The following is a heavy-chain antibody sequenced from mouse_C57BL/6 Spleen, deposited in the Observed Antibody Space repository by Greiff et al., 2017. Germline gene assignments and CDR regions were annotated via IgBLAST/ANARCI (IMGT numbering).Heavy chain of an antibody. CDR1: GFTFSDYG. CDR3: AKNYYGSSYWYFDV. J-gene: IGHJ1*03. V-gene: IGHV5-17*01. Sequence: EVHLVESGGALVKPGGSLKLSCAASGFTFSDYGMHWVRQAPEKGLEWVAYISSGSSTIYYADTVKGRFTISRDNAKNTLFLQMTSLRSEDTAMYYCAKNYYGSSYWYFDVWGTGTTVTVSS. CDR2: ISSGSSTI. D-gene: IGHD1-1*01.